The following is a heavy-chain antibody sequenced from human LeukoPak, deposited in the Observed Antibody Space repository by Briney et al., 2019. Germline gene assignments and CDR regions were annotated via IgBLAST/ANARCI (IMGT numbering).Heavy chain of an antibody. D-gene: IGHD6-13*01. CDR2: IWYDGSNK. CDR3: ASGPLAAAGPLTFDP. V-gene: IGHV3-33*01. J-gene: IGHJ5*02. Sequence: GGSLRLSCAASGFTFSSYGMHWVRQAPGKGLEWVAVIWYDGSNKYYADSVKGRFTISRDNSKNTLYLQMNSLRAEDTAVYYCASGPLAAAGPLTFDPWGQGTLVTVSP. CDR1: GFTFSSYG.